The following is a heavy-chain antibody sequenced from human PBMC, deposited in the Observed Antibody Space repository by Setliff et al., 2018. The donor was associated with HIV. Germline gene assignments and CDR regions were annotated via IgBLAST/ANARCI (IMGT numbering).Heavy chain of an antibody. CDR2: IRSDESET. J-gene: IGHJ4*02. CDR1: GFTFSNYG. V-gene: IGHV3-30*02. Sequence: GGSLRLSCAASGFTFSNYGMHWVRQGPGKGLEWVAFIRSDESETYYADSVKGRFTISKDNSKNTLDLQMNSLRVEDTAVYYCGRVSGTWPAYYFDFWGQGTLVTVSS. D-gene: IGHD3-3*01. CDR3: GRVSGTWPAYYFDF.